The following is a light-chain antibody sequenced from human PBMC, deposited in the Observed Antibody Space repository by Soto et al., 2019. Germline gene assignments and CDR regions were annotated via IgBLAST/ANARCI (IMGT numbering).Light chain of an antibody. J-gene: IGKJ2*01. V-gene: IGKV1-5*03. Sequence: IQMTQSPSSLSASVGDRVTISCRASQSISDWLAWYQQTPGKAPKLLIYKASSLQSGVPSRFSGSGSGTEFTLTISSLQPDDFATFYCQQYNSYPYTFGQGTKVDI. CDR2: KAS. CDR3: QQYNSYPYT. CDR1: QSISDW.